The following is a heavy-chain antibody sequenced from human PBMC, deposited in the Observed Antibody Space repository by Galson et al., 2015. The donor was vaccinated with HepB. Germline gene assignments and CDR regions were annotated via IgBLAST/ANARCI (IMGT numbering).Heavy chain of an antibody. CDR1: GFTFSSYS. V-gene: IGHV3-21*01. D-gene: IGHD5-18*01. CDR2: ISSSSSYI. J-gene: IGHJ6*02. Sequence: SLRLSCAASGFTFSSYSMNWVRQAPGKGLEWVSSISSSSSYIYYADSVKGRFTISRDNAKNSLYLQMNSLRAEDTAVYYCARDLGYSYGGIVYYYYGMDVWGQGTTVTVSS. CDR3: ARDLGYSYGGIVYYYYGMDV.